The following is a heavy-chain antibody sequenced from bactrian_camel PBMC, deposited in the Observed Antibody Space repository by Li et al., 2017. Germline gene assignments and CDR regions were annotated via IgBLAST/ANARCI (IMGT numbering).Heavy chain of an antibody. D-gene: IGHD6*01. J-gene: IGHJ4*01. CDR1: GITFSRHD. CDR2: ITSLPSLFRAA. V-gene: IGHV3S40*01. CDR3: AEGRGSRGEHCYSLNY. Sequence: VQLVESGGGLVQPGESLRLSCVASGITFSRHDMSWVRQAPGKEVEWVAGITSLPSLFRAASYADSVKGRFTISQDKARNTVYLQMNNLQPEDTATYYCAEGRGSRGEHCYSLNYWGQGTQVTVS.